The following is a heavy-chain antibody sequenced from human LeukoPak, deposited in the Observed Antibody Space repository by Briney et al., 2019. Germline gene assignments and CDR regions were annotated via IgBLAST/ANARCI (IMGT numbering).Heavy chain of an antibody. J-gene: IGHJ4*02. CDR1: GFNFHDYA. D-gene: IGHD6-13*01. CDR3: AKDIDSSSWYYFDY. V-gene: IGHV3-9*01. CDR2: ISWNSGRL. Sequence: GGSLRLSCAASGFNFHDYAMHWVQQTPGKGLEWVSSISWNSGRLGYADSVKGRFTISRDNAKNSLYLEMNSLRAEDTALYFCAKDIDSSSWYYFDYWGQGTLVTVSS.